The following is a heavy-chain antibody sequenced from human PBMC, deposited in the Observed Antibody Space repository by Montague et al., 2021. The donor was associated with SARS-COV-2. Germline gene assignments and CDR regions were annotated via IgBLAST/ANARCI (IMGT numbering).Heavy chain of an antibody. CDR1: GGSVSSGSYY. CDR2: IYYSGST. CDR3: ARDPWRITIFGVVTRHGMDV. V-gene: IGHV4-61*01. D-gene: IGHD3-3*01. Sequence: SETLSLTCIVPGGSVSSGSYYWSWIRQPPGKGLEWIGYIYYSGSTNYNPSLKSRVTISVDTSKNQFSLKLSSVTAADTAVYYCARDPWRITIFGVVTRHGMDVWGQGTTVTVSS. J-gene: IGHJ6*02.